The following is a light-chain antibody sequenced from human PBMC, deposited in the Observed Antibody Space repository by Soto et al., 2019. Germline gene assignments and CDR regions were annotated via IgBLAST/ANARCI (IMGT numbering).Light chain of an antibody. CDR1: QSISSW. V-gene: IGKV1-5*01. J-gene: IGKJ4*01. CDR3: QQYNRYSLT. CDR2: DAS. Sequence: DIPMTQSPSTLSASLRDSVTITCRASQSISSWLAWYQQKPGKAPKLLIYDASSLESGVPSRFSGSGSDTEFTLTINNLQPDDFATYHCQQYNRYSLTFGGGTKVEIK.